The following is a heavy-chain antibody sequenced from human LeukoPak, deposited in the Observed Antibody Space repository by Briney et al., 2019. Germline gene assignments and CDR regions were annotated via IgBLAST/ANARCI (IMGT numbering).Heavy chain of an antibody. V-gene: IGHV3-7*01. D-gene: IGHD6-13*01. CDR1: GFTFGNYW. Sequence: PGGSLRLSCVASGFTFGNYWMSWVRQAPGKGLEFVANIKRDGSYKNYVDSVKGRFTISRDNAENSVHLQMHGLRAEDTAIYYCARDPGSSSFDYWGQGALVIVSS. CDR2: IKRDGSYK. J-gene: IGHJ4*01. CDR3: ARDPGSSSFDY.